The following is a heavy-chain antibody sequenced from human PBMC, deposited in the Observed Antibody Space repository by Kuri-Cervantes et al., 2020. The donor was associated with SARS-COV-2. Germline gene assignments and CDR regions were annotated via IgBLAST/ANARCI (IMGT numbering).Heavy chain of an antibody. J-gene: IGHJ5*02. Sequence: LRLFCTVSGGSISSISYYWSWIRQPAGKGLEWIGRIYTSGSTNYNPSLKSRVTMSVDTSKNQFSLKLSSVTAADTAVYYCARARYSSSYLYNWFDPWGQGTLVTVSS. CDR2: IYTSGST. CDR1: GGSISSISYY. CDR3: ARARYSSSYLYNWFDP. D-gene: IGHD6-13*01. V-gene: IGHV4-61*02.